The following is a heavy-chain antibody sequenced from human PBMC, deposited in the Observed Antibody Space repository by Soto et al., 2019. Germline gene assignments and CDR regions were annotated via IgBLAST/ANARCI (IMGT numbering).Heavy chain of an antibody. CDR2: ISGSGGNT. V-gene: IGHV3-23*01. J-gene: IGHJ4*02. CDR3: ARDYYGSGTPPYYFDY. Sequence: VGSLRLSCAASGFTFSSYAMSWVRQAPGKGLEWVSAISGSGGNTYYADSVKGRFTISRDNSKNMLYLQMNSLRAEDTAVYYCARDYYGSGTPPYYFDYSGQGTLVTVSS. D-gene: IGHD3-10*01. CDR1: GFTFSSYA.